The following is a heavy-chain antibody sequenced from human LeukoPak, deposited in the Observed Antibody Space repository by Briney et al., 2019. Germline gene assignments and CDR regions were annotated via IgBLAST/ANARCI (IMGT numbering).Heavy chain of an antibody. V-gene: IGHV3-33*06. J-gene: IGHJ4*02. CDR3: AKDQFSGGYSYGLFDY. CDR2: IWYDGSNR. CDR1: GFTFSSYG. Sequence: PAGTLCLSCAASGFTFSSYGLHWVRQAPGKGLEWVAVIWYDGSNRYYADSVKGRFTISRDNSKNTLYLQMNSLRAEDTAVYYCAKDQFSGGYSYGLFDYWGQGTLVTVSS. D-gene: IGHD5-18*01.